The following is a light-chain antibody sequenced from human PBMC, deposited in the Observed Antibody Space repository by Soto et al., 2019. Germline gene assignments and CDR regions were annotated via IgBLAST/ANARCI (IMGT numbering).Light chain of an antibody. J-gene: IGLJ2*01. CDR1: SSDIGFYNY. V-gene: IGLV2-8*01. Sequence: QSALTQPPSASGSPGQSVTISCTGTSSDIGFYNYVSWYQQYPGKAPKLMICEVSRRPSGVPDRFSGSKSGNTASLTVSGLQAEDEADYYCSSYAGNNNLVFGGGTKVTVL. CDR2: EVS. CDR3: SSYAGNNNLV.